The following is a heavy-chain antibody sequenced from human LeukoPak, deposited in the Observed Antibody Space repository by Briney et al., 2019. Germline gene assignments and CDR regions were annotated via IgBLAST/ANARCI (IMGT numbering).Heavy chain of an antibody. CDR2: ISAYYGNT. CDR3: ARVWRDCSGGSCYSYGMDV. J-gene: IGHJ6*02. D-gene: IGHD2-15*01. V-gene: IGHV1-18*01. CDR1: GYTFTSYG. Sequence: GASVKVSCKASGYTFTSYGISWVRQAPGQGLEWMGWISAYYGNTNYAQKLQGRVTMTTDTSTSTAYMELRSLRSDDTAVYYCARVWRDCSGGSCYSYGMDVWAKGPRSPSP.